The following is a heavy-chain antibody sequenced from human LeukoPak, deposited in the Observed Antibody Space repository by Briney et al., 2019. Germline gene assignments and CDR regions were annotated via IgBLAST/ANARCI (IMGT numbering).Heavy chain of an antibody. CDR1: GFTFSSYW. D-gene: IGHD5-24*01. CDR2: FYSGGST. J-gene: IGHJ4*02. Sequence: GGSLRLSCAVSGFTFSSYWMYWVRQAPGKGLEWVSVFYSGGSTYYADSVKGRFTISRDNSKNTLYLQMNSLRAEDTAVYYSARCDGYHSHGILADWGQGALVTVSS. V-gene: IGHV3-53*01. CDR3: ARCDGYHSHGILAD.